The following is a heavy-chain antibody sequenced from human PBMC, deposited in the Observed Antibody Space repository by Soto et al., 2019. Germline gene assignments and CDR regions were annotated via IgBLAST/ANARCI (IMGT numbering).Heavy chain of an antibody. Sequence: GVSRSLSCASSGFRFSSYTMNWVRPTPGKGLEWVSSISGSGGITYYADSVKGRFTISRDNSNNTLYLQMNSLRAEDTAVYYCVKDKLVQVAHFDYWGQGTLVNVS. J-gene: IGHJ4*02. D-gene: IGHD1-7*01. CDR1: GFRFSSYT. CDR2: ISGSGGIT. CDR3: VKDKLVQVAHFDY. V-gene: IGHV3-23*01.